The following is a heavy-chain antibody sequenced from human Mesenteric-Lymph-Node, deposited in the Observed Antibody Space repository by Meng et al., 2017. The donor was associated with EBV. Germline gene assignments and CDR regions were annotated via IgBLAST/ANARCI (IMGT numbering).Heavy chain of an antibody. Sequence: QVQLQQWGAGQLTPSGTLSLTCAFYGGSFSGYYWSWIRQAPGQGLEWIGESTHNGIVNYNPSLKSRVAISVDTFKNQFSLRLTSVTAADTAIYYCARIESIWGTYRKYYFDYWGQGTLVTVSS. V-gene: IGHV4-34*01. CDR2: STHNGIV. CDR1: GGSFSGYY. CDR3: ARIESIWGTYRKYYFDY. D-gene: IGHD3-16*02. J-gene: IGHJ4*02.